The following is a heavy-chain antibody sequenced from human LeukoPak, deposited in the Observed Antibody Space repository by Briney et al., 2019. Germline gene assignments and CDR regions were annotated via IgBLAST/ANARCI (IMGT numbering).Heavy chain of an antibody. D-gene: IGHD3-10*01. V-gene: IGHV4-34*01. CDR1: GGSFSGYY. CDR2: INHSGST. Sequence: SETLSLTCAVYGGSFSGYYWSWIRQPPGKGLEWIGEINHSGSTNYNPSLKSRVTISVDTSKNQFSLKLSSVTAADTAVYYCAGGAHYYYGSGSYYSFDYWGQGTLVTVSS. CDR3: AGGAHYYYGSGSYYSFDY. J-gene: IGHJ4*02.